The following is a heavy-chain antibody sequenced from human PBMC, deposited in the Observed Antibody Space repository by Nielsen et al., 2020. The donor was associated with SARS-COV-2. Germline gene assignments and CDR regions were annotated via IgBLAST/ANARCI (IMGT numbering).Heavy chain of an antibody. CDR2: FDPEDGET. J-gene: IGHJ4*02. CDR1: RYTLTELF. D-gene: IGHD4-17*01. Sequence: ASVKVSCMVSRYTLTELFMHWVRQAPCKGLDWMGGFDPEDGETIYAQKFQGRVTMTEDTSTDTAYMELSSLRSEDTAVYYFATDYTYGDKRGAGYWGQGTLVTVSS. V-gene: IGHV1-24*01. CDR3: ATDYTYGDKRGAGY.